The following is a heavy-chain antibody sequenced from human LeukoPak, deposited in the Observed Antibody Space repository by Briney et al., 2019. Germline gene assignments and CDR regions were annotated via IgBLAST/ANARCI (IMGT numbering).Heavy chain of an antibody. Sequence: GGSLRLSCAASGFTFSSYSMNWVRQAPGKGLEWVSYISSSSSTIYYADSVKGRFTISRDNAKNSLYLQMNSLRDEDTAVYYCARDLHCSGGSCYSYYYYGMDVWGQGTTVTVSS. D-gene: IGHD2-15*01. CDR2: ISSSSSTI. J-gene: IGHJ6*02. CDR3: ARDLHCSGGSCYSYYYYGMDV. CDR1: GFTFSSYS. V-gene: IGHV3-48*02.